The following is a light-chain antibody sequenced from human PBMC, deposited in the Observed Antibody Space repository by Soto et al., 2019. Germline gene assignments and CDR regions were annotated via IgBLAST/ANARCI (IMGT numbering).Light chain of an antibody. V-gene: IGKV3-20*01. CDR2: GAS. J-gene: IGKJ2*01. CDR3: QQYGSSPPYT. CDR1: QSVSSAY. Sequence: EIVLTQSPGTLSLSPGERATLSCRANQSVSSAYLAWYQQKPGQAPRLLISGASIRATGIPERFSGSGSVTDFTLTISRLEPEDSAVYYCQQYGSSPPYTFGQGTKLEIK.